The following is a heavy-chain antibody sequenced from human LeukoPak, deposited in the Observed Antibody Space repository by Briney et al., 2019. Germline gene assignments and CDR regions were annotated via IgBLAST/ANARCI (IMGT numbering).Heavy chain of an antibody. CDR2: ISSTSTTI. CDR3: AKDSFSHNGIYDALDL. Sequence: GGSLRLSCAASGFTFSSSSMNWVRQAPGKGLEWVSYISSTSTTIYYADSVKGRFTISRDDLKNTLFLQMKNLRADDTAIYYCAKDSFSHNGIYDALDLWGQGTVVTVSS. V-gene: IGHV3-48*01. J-gene: IGHJ3*01. CDR1: GFTFSSSS. D-gene: IGHD2-8*01.